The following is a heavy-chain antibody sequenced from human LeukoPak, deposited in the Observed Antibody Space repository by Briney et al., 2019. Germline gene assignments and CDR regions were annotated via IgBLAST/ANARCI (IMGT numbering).Heavy chain of an antibody. J-gene: IGHJ4*02. V-gene: IGHV1-69*13. D-gene: IGHD1-26*01. CDR2: IIPIFGTA. CDR1: GGTFSSYA. CDR3: ASLIRKFSGSYYGY. Sequence: SVKVSCKASGGTFSSYAISWVRQAPGQGLEWMGGIIPIFGTANYAQKFQGRVTITADESTSTAYKELSSLRSEDTAVYYCASLIRKFSGSYYGYWGQGTLVTVSS.